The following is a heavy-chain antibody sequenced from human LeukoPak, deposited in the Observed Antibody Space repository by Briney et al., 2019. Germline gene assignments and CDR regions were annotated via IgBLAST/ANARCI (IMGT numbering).Heavy chain of an antibody. D-gene: IGHD6-19*01. J-gene: IGHJ6*02. CDR3: ARAQWLAYYGMDV. V-gene: IGHV3-21*05. Sequence: SGGSLRLSCAASGFTFSSYSMNWVRQAPGEGLEWVSYISSSSSYIYYADSVKGRFTISRDNAKTSLYLQMNSLRAEATAVYYCARAQWLAYYGMDVWGQGTTVTVS. CDR2: ISSSSSYI. CDR1: GFTFSSYS.